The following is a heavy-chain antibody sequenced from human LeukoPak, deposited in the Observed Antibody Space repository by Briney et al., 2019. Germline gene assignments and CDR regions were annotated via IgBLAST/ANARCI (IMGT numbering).Heavy chain of an antibody. J-gene: IGHJ5*02. V-gene: IGHV4-4*07. CDR3: ARGGWAYSSSWSRKWDWFDP. CDR1: GGSISSYY. CDR2: IYTSGST. D-gene: IGHD6-13*01. Sequence: PSETLSLTCTVSGGSISSYYWSWIRQPAGKGLEWIGHIYTSGSTNYNPSLKSRVTMSVDTSKNQFSLKLSSLTAADTAVHYCARGGWAYSSSWSRKWDWFDPWGQGTLVTVSS.